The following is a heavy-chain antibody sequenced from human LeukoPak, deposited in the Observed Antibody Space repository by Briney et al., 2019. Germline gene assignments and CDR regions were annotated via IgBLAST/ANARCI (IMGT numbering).Heavy chain of an antibody. CDR3: ARDGGIAAAGTGTYYYYYYMDV. D-gene: IGHD6-13*01. J-gene: IGHJ6*03. Sequence: ASVKVSCKASGYTFTAYYIHWVRQAPGQGLEWMGWINPNSGGTNYAQKFQGRVTMTRDTSISTAYMELSRLRSDDTAVYYCARDGGIAAAGTGTYYYYYYMDVWGKGTTVTVSS. CDR1: GYTFTAYY. V-gene: IGHV1-2*02. CDR2: INPNSGGT.